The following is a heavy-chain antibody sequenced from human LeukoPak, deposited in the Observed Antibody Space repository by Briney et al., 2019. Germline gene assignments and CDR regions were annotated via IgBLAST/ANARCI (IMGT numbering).Heavy chain of an antibody. J-gene: IGHJ2*01. V-gene: IGHV3-53*01. CDR1: GFTVSSNY. CDR2: IYSGGST. CDR3: ASSRQGYWYFDL. Sequence: GGSRRLSCAASGFTVSSNYMSWVRQAPGKGLEWVSVIYSGGSTYYADSVKGRFTISRDNAKNSLYLQMNSLRAEDTAVYYCASSRQGYWYFDLLGRGTLVTVSS.